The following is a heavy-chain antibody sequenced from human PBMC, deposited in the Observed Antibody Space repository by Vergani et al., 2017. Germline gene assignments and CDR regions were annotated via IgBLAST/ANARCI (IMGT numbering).Heavy chain of an antibody. CDR1: GYTFTSYD. CDR2: MNPDSGNT. Sequence: QVQLVQSGAEVKKPGASVKVSCKASGYTFTSYDINWVRQATGQGLEWMGWMNPDSGNTGYAQKFQGRVTMTRDTSISTAYMELSRLRSDDTAVYYCALGQHILLWFGYDAVDIWGQGTMVTVSS. D-gene: IGHD3-10*01. CDR3: ALGQHILLWFGYDAVDI. J-gene: IGHJ3*02. V-gene: IGHV1-8*01.